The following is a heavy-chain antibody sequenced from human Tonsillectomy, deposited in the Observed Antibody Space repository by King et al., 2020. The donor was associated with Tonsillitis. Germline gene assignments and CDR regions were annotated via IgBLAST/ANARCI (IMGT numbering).Heavy chain of an antibody. CDR1: GFTFSSYW. CDR3: ARMGGRQSAAGF. CDR2: IKQDGSEK. Sequence: VQLVESGGGLVQPGGSLRLSCAASGFTFSSYWMSWVRQAPGKGLEWVANIKQDGSEKYYVDSVKGRFTISRDNDKNSLYLPMNSLRAEDTAVYYCARMGGRQSAAGFWGQGTLVTVSS. V-gene: IGHV3-7*01. J-gene: IGHJ4*02. D-gene: IGHD6-13*01.